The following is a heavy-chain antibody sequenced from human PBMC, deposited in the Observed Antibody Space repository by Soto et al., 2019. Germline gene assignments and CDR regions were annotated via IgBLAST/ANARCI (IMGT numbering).Heavy chain of an antibody. J-gene: IGHJ3*02. V-gene: IGHV3-23*01. CDR3: AKDRNIAVAGPSDAFDI. CDR1: GFTFSSYA. Sequence: GGSLRHSCTASGFTFSSYAMSWVRQAPGKGLEWVSAISGSGGSTYYADSVKGRFTISRDNSKNTLYLQMNSLRAEDTAVYCCAKDRNIAVAGPSDAFDIWGQGTMVTVSS. CDR2: ISGSGGST. D-gene: IGHD6-19*01.